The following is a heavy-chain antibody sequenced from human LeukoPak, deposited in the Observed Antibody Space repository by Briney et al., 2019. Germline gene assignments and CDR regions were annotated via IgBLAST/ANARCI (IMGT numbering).Heavy chain of an antibody. CDR1: GFTFSSYA. CDR2: ISYDGSNK. CDR3: ARSPLTVRGSYFDY. J-gene: IGHJ4*02. V-gene: IGHV3-30-3*01. D-gene: IGHD1-26*01. Sequence: TGGSLRLTCAASGFTFSSYAMHWVRQAPGKGLEWVAVISYDGSNKYYADSVKGRFTISRDNSKNTLYLQMNSLRAEDTAVYYCARSPLTVRGSYFDYWGQGTLVTVSS.